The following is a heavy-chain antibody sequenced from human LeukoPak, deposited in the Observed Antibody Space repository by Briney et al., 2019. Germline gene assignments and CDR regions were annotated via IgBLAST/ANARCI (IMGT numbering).Heavy chain of an antibody. CDR3: ARGPYSYDSSGAFDI. Sequence: SETLSLTRSVSGGSIRRYYWSWIRQPPGKGLEWIGDIYYSGSTNYNPSLKSRVTIAVDTSKNQFSLKLSSVTAADTAVYFCARGPYSYDSSGAFDIWGQGTMVTVSS. CDR1: GGSIRRYY. J-gene: IGHJ3*02. D-gene: IGHD3-22*01. CDR2: IYYSGST. V-gene: IGHV4-59*08.